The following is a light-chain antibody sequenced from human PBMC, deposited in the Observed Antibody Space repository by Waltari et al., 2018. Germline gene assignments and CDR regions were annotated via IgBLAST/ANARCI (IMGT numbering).Light chain of an antibody. CDR2: GTS. Sequence: IVLTQSPGTLSLSPGERATLPCRASQRVSSSSFAWYQQQPGQAPRLLYNGTSSRATGVPDRFSGRGSGTDFTLTISRLEPEDFAVYYCQQYGSSPPWTFGQGSKVEIK. CDR1: QRVSSSS. J-gene: IGKJ1*01. V-gene: IGKV3-20*01. CDR3: QQYGSSPPWT.